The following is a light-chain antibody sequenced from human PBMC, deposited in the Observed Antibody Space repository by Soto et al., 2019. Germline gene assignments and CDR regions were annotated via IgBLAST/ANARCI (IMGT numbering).Light chain of an antibody. J-gene: IGKJ5*01. Sequence: DIQLTQSPSSLSASVGDRVTITCRASQSISSYLNWYQQKPGKALRILIYAASSLQIGVPSRFSGDGSGTDLTLTISCLQPEYIATYYCHQSVTTPPFGLGTRLEIK. CDR1: QSISSY. CDR2: AAS. V-gene: IGKV1-39*01. CDR3: HQSVTTPP.